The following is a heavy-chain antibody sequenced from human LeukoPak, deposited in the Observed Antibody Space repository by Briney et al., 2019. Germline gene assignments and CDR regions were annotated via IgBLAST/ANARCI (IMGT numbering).Heavy chain of an antibody. CDR1: GYTFTSYG. CDR2: ISGYNGNT. V-gene: IGHV1-18*01. CDR3: ARDGGATTTVTHAWYFDL. Sequence: ASVKVSCKASGYTFTSYGISWVRQAPGQGLEWMGWISGYNGNTNFAQKFQGRVTMTTDTSTSTAYMELRSLRSDDTAVYYCARDGGATTTVTHAWYFDLWGRGTLVTVSS. D-gene: IGHD4-17*01. J-gene: IGHJ2*01.